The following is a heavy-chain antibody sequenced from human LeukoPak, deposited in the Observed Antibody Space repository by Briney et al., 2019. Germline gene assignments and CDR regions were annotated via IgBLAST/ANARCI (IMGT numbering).Heavy chain of an antibody. Sequence: GGSLRLSCAASGFTFYSGWMNWFRQAPGKGLEWVGLIRTETDGGTTDNAAPVKGRSAISRDDSRNMLFLQMNSLNTEDTGAYYCTTGGPRRHWGQGTLVTVSS. CDR2: IRTETDGGTT. J-gene: IGHJ4*02. V-gene: IGHV3-15*01. CDR3: TTGGPRRH. CDR1: GFTFYSGW. D-gene: IGHD3-16*01.